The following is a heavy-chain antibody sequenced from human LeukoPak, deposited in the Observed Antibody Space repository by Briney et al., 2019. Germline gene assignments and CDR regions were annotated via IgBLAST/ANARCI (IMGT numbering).Heavy chain of an antibody. Sequence: QPGRSLRLSCVASKFIFIDSPMHWVRQPPGKGLQWVAVISPDGTSKYYADSVKGRFTISRDNSKDTLFLQMESLRIEDTAVYYCARDPLSPEPWGQGTLVTVSS. CDR2: ISPDGTSK. CDR1: KFIFIDSP. CDR3: ARDPLSPEP. V-gene: IGHV3-30-3*01. J-gene: IGHJ5*02.